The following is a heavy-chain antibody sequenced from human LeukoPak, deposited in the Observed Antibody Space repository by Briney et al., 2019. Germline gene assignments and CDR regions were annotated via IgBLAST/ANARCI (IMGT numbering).Heavy chain of an antibody. CDR1: GFTFSSYS. V-gene: IGHV3-21*01. D-gene: IGHD1-26*01. CDR3: ARGGVTTSQFDY. CDR2: ISSSSSYI. Sequence: GGSLTLSCAASGFTFSSYSMNWVRQAPGKGLEWVSSISSSSSYIYYADSVKGRFTISRDNAENSLYLQMNSLRAEDTAVYYCARGGVTTSQFDYWGQGTLVTVSS. J-gene: IGHJ4*02.